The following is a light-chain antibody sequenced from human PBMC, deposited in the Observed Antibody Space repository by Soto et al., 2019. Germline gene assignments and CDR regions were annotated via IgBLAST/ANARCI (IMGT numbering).Light chain of an antibody. V-gene: IGLV2-14*03. CDR2: DVT. CDR1: SSDVGGYDF. CDR3: SSYISSSTFYV. J-gene: IGLJ1*01. Sequence: QSVLTQPASVSGSPGQSITISCTGTSSDVGGYDFVSWYQQHPGKAHKVMIYDVTNPPSGVSNRFSGSKSGNTASLTISGLQAEDEADYYCSSYISSSTFYVFGTGNKRTVI.